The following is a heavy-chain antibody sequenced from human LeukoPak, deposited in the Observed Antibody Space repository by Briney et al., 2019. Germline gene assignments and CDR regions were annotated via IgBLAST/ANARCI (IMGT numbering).Heavy chain of an antibody. V-gene: IGHV4-61*02. CDR2: IYTSGST. D-gene: IGHD6-6*01. CDR3: ARAGLYSSSSDY. Sequence: KTSETLSLTCTVSGGSISSGSYYWRWIRQPAGKGLEWIGRIYTSGSTNYNPSLKSRVTISVDTSKNQFSLKLSSVTAADTAVYYCARAGLYSSSSDYWGQGTLVTVSS. CDR1: GGSISSGSYY. J-gene: IGHJ4*02.